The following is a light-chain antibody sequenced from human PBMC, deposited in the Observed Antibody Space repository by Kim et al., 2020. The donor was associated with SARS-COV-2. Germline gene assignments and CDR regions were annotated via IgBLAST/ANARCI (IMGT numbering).Light chain of an antibody. Sequence: LSLSPGEGATLSCRASQSVSSSYLAWYQQKPGQAPRLLIYGASSRATGIPDRFSGSGSGTDFTLTISRLEPEDFAVYYCHQFGSSFGQGTKVDIK. J-gene: IGKJ1*01. CDR1: QSVSSSY. CDR2: GAS. CDR3: HQFGSS. V-gene: IGKV3-20*01.